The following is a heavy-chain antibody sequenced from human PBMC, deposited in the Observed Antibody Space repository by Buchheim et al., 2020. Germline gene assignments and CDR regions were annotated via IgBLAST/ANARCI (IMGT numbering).Heavy chain of an antibody. CDR2: ISHSGST. CDR3: AREFLAAAGTFDY. D-gene: IGHD6-13*01. J-gene: IGHJ4*01. CDR1: GGSFGDYY. Sequence: QVQLQQWGAGLLKPSETLSLTCAVSGGSFGDYYWSWIRQPPGKGLEWLGAISHSGSTNYNPSLKSRVTMSLDTSKNHFSLMLTSVTAADTAVYYCAREFLAAAGTFDYWGQGTL. V-gene: IGHV4-34*01.